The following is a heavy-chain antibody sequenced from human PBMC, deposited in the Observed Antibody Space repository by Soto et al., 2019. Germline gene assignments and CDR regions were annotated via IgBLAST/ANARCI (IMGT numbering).Heavy chain of an antibody. J-gene: IGHJ4*02. CDR2: IYYSGST. V-gene: IGHV4-31*03. Sequence: KTSETLSLTCTVSGGSISSGGYYWSWIRQHPGKGLEWIGYIYYSGSTYYNPSLKSRVTISVDTSKNQFSLKLSSVTAADTAVYYCARKRDGYNEGYFDYWGQGTLVTVSS. CDR3: ARKRDGYNEGYFDY. CDR1: GGSISSGGYY. D-gene: IGHD5-12*01.